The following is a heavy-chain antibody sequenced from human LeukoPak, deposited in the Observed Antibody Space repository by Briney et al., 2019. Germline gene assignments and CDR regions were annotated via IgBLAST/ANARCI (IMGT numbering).Heavy chain of an antibody. CDR1: GFTFSSYS. CDR2: ISSSSSIL. J-gene: IGHJ4*02. Sequence: GGSLRPSCAASGFTFSSYSMNWAPQAPGKGLEWVSYISSSSSILHYADSVKGRFTISRDNAKNSLYLQMSSLRDEDTAMYYCARGLRYFDWYLDYWGQGTLVAVSS. V-gene: IGHV3-48*02. CDR3: ARGLRYFDWYLDY. D-gene: IGHD3-9*01.